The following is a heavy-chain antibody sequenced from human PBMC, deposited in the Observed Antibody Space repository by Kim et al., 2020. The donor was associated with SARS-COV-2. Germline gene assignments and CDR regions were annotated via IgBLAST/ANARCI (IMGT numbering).Heavy chain of an antibody. CDR3: ARDPGPYYYDSSGYFGY. Sequence: SETLSLTCTVSGGSVSSGSYYWSWIRQPPGKGLEWIGYIYYSGSTNYNPSLKSRVTISVDTSKNQFSLKLSSVTAADTAVYYCARDPGPYYYDSSGYFGYWGQGTLVTVSS. CDR2: IYYSGST. CDR1: GGSVSSGSYY. D-gene: IGHD3-22*01. V-gene: IGHV4-61*01. J-gene: IGHJ4*02.